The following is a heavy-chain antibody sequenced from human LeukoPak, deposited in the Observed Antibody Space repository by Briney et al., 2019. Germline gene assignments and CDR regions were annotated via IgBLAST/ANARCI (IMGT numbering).Heavy chain of an antibody. D-gene: IGHD6-6*01. CDR2: IYYSGST. J-gene: IGHJ4*02. Sequence: SETLSLTYAVYGGSFSGYYWSWIRQHPGKGLEWIGYIYYSGSTYYNPSLKSRVTISVDTSKNQFSLKLSSVTAADTAVYYCASEGSSSQWGQGTLVTVSS. CDR3: ASEGSSSQ. V-gene: IGHV4-31*11. CDR1: GGSFSGYY.